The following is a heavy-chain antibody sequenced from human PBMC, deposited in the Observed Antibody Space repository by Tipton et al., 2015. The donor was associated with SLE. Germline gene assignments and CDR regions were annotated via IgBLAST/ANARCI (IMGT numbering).Heavy chain of an antibody. V-gene: IGHV4-4*09. Sequence: TLSLTRTVSGGSISSYYWSWIRQPPGKGLEWIGYIYTSGSTNYNPSLKSRVTISVDTSKNQFSLKLSSVTAADTAVYYCARGQWELHYWYFDLWGRGTLVTVSS. D-gene: IGHD1-26*01. CDR2: IYTSGST. J-gene: IGHJ2*01. CDR3: ARGQWELHYWYFDL. CDR1: GGSISSYY.